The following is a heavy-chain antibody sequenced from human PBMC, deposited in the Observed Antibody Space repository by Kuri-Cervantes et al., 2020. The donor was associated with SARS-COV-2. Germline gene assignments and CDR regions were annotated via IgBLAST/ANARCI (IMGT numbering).Heavy chain of an antibody. Sequence: GGSLRLSCAASGFTFSSYAMHWVRQAPGKGLEWVAVISYDGSNKYYADSVKGRFTISRDNSKNTLYLQMNSLRAEDMAVYYCARDHYDSSGYFISGLWFDPWGQGTLVTVSS. J-gene: IGHJ5*02. D-gene: IGHD3-22*01. CDR2: ISYDGSNK. CDR3: ARDHYDSSGYFISGLWFDP. CDR1: GFTFSSYA. V-gene: IGHV3-30-3*01.